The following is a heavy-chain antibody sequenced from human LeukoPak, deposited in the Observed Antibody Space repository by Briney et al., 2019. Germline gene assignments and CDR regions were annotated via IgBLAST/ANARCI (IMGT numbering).Heavy chain of an antibody. CDR3: ARHYYDSSGHYPWYFDY. V-gene: IGHV4-39*01. CDR1: GGSFSSRTYY. J-gene: IGHJ4*02. Sequence: SETLPLTCTVSGGSFSSRTYYWGWIRQPPGKGLEWIGSMYYSGSTYYNQSLKSRVTISVDTSKNQFSLKLTSVTAADTAVYYCARHYYDSSGHYPWYFDYWGQGTLVTVSS. D-gene: IGHD3-22*01. CDR2: MYYSGST.